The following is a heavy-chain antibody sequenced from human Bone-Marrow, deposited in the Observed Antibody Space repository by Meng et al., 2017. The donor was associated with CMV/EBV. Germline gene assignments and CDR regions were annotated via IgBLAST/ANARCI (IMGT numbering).Heavy chain of an antibody. CDR1: GGTFSSYA. D-gene: IGHD3-10*01. V-gene: IGHV1-69*10. J-gene: IGHJ3*01. CDR3: AGRGPYGRALDV. CDR2: IIPYLDEP. Sequence: SVKVSCKASGGTFSSYAISWVRQAPGRGLEWMGGIIPYLDEPNYAQTFQGRVTITSDRSTAAYMELSSLRSEDTAVYFCAGRGPYGRALDVWGQGTLVTVSS.